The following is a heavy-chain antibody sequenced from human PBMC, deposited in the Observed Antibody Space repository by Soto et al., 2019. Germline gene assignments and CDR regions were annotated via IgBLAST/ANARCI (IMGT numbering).Heavy chain of an antibody. CDR1: GFTFDYYA. CDR2: ISWNSGSI. D-gene: IGHD5-12*01. V-gene: IGHV3-9*01. J-gene: IGHJ6*03. Sequence: EVQLVESGGGLVQPGRSLRLSCAASGFTFDYYAMHWVRQAPGKGLEGVSGISWNSGSIGYADSVKGRFTISRDNAKNSLYLQMNSLRAEDTALYYCAKVASGYAVDYYYMDVWGKGTTVTVSS. CDR3: AKVASGYAVDYYYMDV.